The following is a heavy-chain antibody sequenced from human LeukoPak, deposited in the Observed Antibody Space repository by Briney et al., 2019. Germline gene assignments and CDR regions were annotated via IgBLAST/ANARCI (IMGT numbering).Heavy chain of an antibody. CDR1: GFTFSSYS. D-gene: IGHD5-24*01. V-gene: IGHV3-21*01. Sequence: PGGSLRLSCAASGFTFSSYSMNWVRQAPGKGLEWVSSISSSSSYIYYADSVKGRFTISRDNAKNSLYLQMNSPRAQDPAVYYCARVRDGYNFWYFDYWGQGTLVTVSS. CDR3: ARVRDGYNFWYFDY. CDR2: ISSSSSYI. J-gene: IGHJ4*02.